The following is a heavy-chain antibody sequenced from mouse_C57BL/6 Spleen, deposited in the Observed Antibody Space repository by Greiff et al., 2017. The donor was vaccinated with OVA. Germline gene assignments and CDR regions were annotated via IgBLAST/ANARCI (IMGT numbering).Heavy chain of an antibody. CDR2: IDPEDGET. CDR1: GYTFTSYT. CDR3: ARSRGNYVGDFDY. D-gene: IGHD2-1*01. V-gene: IGHV14-2*01. J-gene: IGHJ2*01. Sequence: VQLQQSGAELARPGASVKMSCKASGYTFTSYTMHWVKQRTEQGLEWIGRIDPEDGETKYAPKFQGKATITADTSSNTAYLQLSSLTSEDTAVYYCARSRGNYVGDFDYWGQGTTITVSS.